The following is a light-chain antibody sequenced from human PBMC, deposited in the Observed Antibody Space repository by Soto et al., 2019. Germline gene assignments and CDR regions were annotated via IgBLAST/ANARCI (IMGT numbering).Light chain of an antibody. V-gene: IGKV1-39*01. J-gene: IGKJ2*01. CDR3: QQSYSTPHT. CDR1: QSISSY. CDR2: AGS. Sequence: DIQMTQSPSSLSASVGDRVTITCRASQSISSYLDWYQQKPGKAPKLLIYAGSSLQSGVPSRFSGSESGTDFTLTISSLQPEDFATYYCQQSYSTPHTFGQGTKLEIK.